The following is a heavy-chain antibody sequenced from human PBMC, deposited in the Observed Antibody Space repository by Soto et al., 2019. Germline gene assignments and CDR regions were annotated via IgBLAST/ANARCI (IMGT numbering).Heavy chain of an antibody. CDR3: ARDYYYDSSGYYYYYWFDP. Sequence: ASVKVSCKASGYTFTSYGISWVRQAPGQGLEWMGWISAYNGNTNYAQKLQGRVTMTTDTSTSTAYMELRSLRSDDTAVYYCARDYYYDSSGYYYYYWFDPWGQGTLATVSS. CDR2: ISAYNGNT. CDR1: GYTFTSYG. J-gene: IGHJ5*02. D-gene: IGHD3-22*01. V-gene: IGHV1-18*01.